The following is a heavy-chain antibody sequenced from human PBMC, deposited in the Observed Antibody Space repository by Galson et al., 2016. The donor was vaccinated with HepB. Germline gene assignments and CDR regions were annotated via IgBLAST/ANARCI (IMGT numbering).Heavy chain of an antibody. J-gene: IGHJ4*02. D-gene: IGHD3-16*02. CDR1: GFSLSTSENC. CDR2: IDWDNDK. Sequence: PALVKPTQSLTLTCTFSGFSLSTSENCVSWIRQSPGKALEWLALIDWDNDKYYSTSLKTRLTISKDTFKDQVVLTMTNMDPADTATYYCARTRTRGFTRYYFDYWGQGTLVTVSS. V-gene: IGHV2-70*01. CDR3: ARTRTRGFTRYYFDY.